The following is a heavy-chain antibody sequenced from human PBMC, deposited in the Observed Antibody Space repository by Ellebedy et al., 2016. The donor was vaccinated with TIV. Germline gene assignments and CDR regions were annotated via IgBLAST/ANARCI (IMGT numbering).Heavy chain of an antibody. CDR2: ISSSRSYI. CDR1: GFTFSIYS. V-gene: IGHV3-21*01. J-gene: IGHJ3*02. CDR3: ARDGRYAFDI. Sequence: GEPLKISCAASGFTFSIYSMNWVRQAPGKGLEWVSSISSSRSYIYADSLKGRFTLSRDNAKNSLYLKMTSLSAEDTAVYYCARDGRYAFDIWGQGTIVTVSS.